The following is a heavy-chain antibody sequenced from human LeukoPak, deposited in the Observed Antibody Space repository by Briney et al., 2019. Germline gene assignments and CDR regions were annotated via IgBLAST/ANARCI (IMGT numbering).Heavy chain of an antibody. J-gene: IGHJ4*02. V-gene: IGHV3-48*02. CDR2: ITSSSGSI. Sequence: PGGSLRLSCAASGFTFSSYTMNWVRQAPGKGLGWVSYITSSSGSIHYADSVKGRFTISRDNAKNSLYLQMNSLRDEDTAVYYCARDRDMKYWGQGTLVTVSS. D-gene: IGHD3-9*01. CDR1: GFTFSSYT. CDR3: ARDRDMKY.